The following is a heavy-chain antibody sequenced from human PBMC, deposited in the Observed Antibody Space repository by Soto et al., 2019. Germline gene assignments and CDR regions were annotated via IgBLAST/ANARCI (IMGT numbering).Heavy chain of an antibody. D-gene: IGHD6-13*01. CDR2: IIPILGIA. Sequence: SVKVSCKASGGTFSSYTISWVRQAPGQGLEWMGRIIPILGIANYAQKFQGRVTITADKSTSTAYMELSSLRSEDTAVYYCARTFIAAQNYFDYWGQGTLVTVSS. CDR3: ARTFIAAQNYFDY. V-gene: IGHV1-69*02. CDR1: GGTFSSYT. J-gene: IGHJ4*02.